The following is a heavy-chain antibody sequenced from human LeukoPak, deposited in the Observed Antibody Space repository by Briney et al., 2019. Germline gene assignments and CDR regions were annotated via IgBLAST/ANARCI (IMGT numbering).Heavy chain of an antibody. J-gene: IGHJ4*02. Sequence: GGSLRLSCAASGFTFSGYWMSWVRQAPGKGLEWVANIKGDGSDKYYVDSVKGRFTISRDNAKNSLYLQMNSLRAEDTAVYYCARQAFLGITSRWGFDYWGQGTLVTVSS. V-gene: IGHV3-7*01. CDR1: GFTFSGYW. CDR3: ARQAFLGITSRWGFDY. D-gene: IGHD2-2*01. CDR2: IKGDGSDK.